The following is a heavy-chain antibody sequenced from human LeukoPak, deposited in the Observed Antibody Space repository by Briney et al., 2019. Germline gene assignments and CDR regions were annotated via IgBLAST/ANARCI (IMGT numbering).Heavy chain of an antibody. CDR1: DFTFSDYF. D-gene: IGHD1-26*01. J-gene: IGHJ3*02. Sequence: GSLRLSCVASDFTFSDYFLHWVRQAPGKGLVWIGEIYHSGSTNYNPSLKSRVTISVDKSKTQFSLKLSSVTAADTAVYYCARDKWEPRYAFDIWGQGTMVTVSS. CDR3: ARDKWEPRYAFDI. CDR2: IYHSGST. V-gene: IGHV4-4*02.